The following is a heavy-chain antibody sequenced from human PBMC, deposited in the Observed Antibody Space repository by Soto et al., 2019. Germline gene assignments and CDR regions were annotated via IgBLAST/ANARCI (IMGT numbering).Heavy chain of an antibody. CDR3: ARDWVVMEWYRYHNYGMDV. CDR1: GFTFSSFW. Sequence: EVQLVESGGDLVQPGGSLKVSCAASGFTFSSFWMHWVRQAPGKGLVSVARVNIDGTDTRYADSVKGRFIISRDNVKNTLYLQMNSLRAEDSAVYYCARDWVVMEWYRYHNYGMDVWGQGTTVTVSS. J-gene: IGHJ6*02. D-gene: IGHD3-3*01. V-gene: IGHV3-74*01. CDR2: VNIDGTDT.